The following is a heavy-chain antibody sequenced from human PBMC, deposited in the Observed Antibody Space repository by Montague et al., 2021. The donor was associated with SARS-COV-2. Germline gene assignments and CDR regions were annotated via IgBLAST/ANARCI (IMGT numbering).Heavy chain of an antibody. D-gene: IGHD5-12*01. V-gene: IGHV6-1*01. Sequence: CAISGDSVSSHNAAWNWIRQSPPRGLEWRGRTCYRSEWYFDYAISLRGRITINPDTSKNQFSLQLDSVTLDDTAVYYCARYSYSETYFDLNAAFDIWGQGTLVTVPS. CDR2: TCYRSEWYF. CDR1: GDSVSSHNAA. J-gene: IGHJ3*02. CDR3: ARYSYSETYFDLNAAFDI.